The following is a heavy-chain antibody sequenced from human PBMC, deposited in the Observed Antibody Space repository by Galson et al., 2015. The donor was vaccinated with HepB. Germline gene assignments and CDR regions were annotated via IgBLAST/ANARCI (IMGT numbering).Heavy chain of an antibody. J-gene: IGHJ5*02. CDR1: GFTFSSYA. D-gene: IGHD3-9*01. Sequence: SLRLSCAASGFTFSSYAMHWVRQAPGKGLEYVSAISSNGGSTYYADSVKGRFTISRDNSKNTLYLQMSSLRAEDTAVYYCVPYYDILTGYPIVGSINWFDPWGQGTLVTVSS. V-gene: IGHV3-64D*06. CDR3: VPYYDILTGYPIVGSINWFDP. CDR2: ISSNGGST.